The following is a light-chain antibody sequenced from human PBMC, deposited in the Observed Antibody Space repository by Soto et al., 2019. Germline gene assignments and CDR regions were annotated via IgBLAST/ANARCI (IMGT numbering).Light chain of an antibody. CDR3: GTWDNSLRAL. CDR1: SSDIGNNY. J-gene: IGLJ2*01. Sequence: QSVLTQPPSVSAAPGQKVTISCSGSSSDIGNNYVSWYQQLPGTAPKLLIYDNDKRPSGIPDRFSGSKSGTSATLGITGLQTGDEGDYYCGTWDNSLRALFGGGTKVTVL. V-gene: IGLV1-51*01. CDR2: DND.